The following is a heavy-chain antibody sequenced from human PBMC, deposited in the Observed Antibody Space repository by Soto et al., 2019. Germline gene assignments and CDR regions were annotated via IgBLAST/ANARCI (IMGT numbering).Heavy chain of an antibody. D-gene: IGHD6-19*01. J-gene: IGHJ5*02. V-gene: IGHV4-39*01. CDR3: ARLRGACLSSCYNWFDP. Sequence: SETLSLTCTVSGDSIDTSRYYWGWIRQPPGKGLEWLGSIYYSGTTYYNPSLKSRVTISAEPYKNQFSLKVSSVTPAEKAVYFSARLRGACLSSCYNWFDPWGQGTLVTVSS. CDR2: IYYSGTT. CDR1: GDSIDTSRYY.